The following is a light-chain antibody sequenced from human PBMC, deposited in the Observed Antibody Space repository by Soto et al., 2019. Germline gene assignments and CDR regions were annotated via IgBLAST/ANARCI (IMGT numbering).Light chain of an antibody. CDR1: QTISSW. J-gene: IGKJ1*01. CDR3: QHYNSYSDA. V-gene: IGKV1-5*03. CDR2: KAS. Sequence: DIQMTQSPSTLSGSVGDRVTITSRASQTISSWLAWYQQKPWKAPKLLIYKASTLKSGVPSRFSGSGSGTEFTLTISSLQPDDFATNYCQHYNSYSDAFGQGTKVQL.